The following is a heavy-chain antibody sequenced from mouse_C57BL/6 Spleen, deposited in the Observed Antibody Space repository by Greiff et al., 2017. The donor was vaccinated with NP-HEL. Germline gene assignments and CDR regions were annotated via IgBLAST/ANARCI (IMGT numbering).Heavy chain of an antibody. Sequence: QVQLHQPGAELVLPGASVKLSCKASGYTFPSYWMPWVKQSPGQALGWIGEIDPSVSYTNYNQKFKGKSTLTVDKSSSTAYMQLSSLTSEDSAVYYCAREGGDSSGSRFAYWGQGTLVTVSA. CDR1: GYTFPSYW. D-gene: IGHD3-2*02. CDR2: IDPSVSYT. J-gene: IGHJ3*01. V-gene: IGHV1-69*01. CDR3: AREGGDSSGSRFAY.